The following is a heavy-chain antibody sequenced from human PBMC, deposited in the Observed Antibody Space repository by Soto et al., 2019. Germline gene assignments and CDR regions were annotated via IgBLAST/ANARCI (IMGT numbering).Heavy chain of an antibody. Sequence: GGSLRLSFTASGFTFCDYAVSLFRQAPVKWPEWGGCISSKAYGGTTEYTASVKGRFTISIDDSKSIAYLQMNSLKTEDTAVYYCTRWSLDIVVVVAAYGMDVWGQGTTVTVSS. J-gene: IGHJ6*02. CDR1: GFTFCDYA. V-gene: IGHV3-49*01. D-gene: IGHD2-15*01. CDR3: TRWSLDIVVVVAAYGMDV. CDR2: ISSKAYGGTT.